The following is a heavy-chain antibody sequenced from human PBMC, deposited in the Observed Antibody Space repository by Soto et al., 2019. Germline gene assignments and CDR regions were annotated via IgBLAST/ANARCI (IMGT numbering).Heavy chain of an antibody. CDR1: GDSASSGDAD. J-gene: IGHJ4*02. CDR3: ARGDRLLTIYDS. Sequence: SETLSLTCSLSGDSASSGDADWSRIRHPPGEGLEWPGYFYYTVASVYNSSLKRRGTISLAPPKKKFSLRLPSVTSADTAVYYCARGDRLLTIYDSWGQGTQVTVS. V-gene: IGHV4-61*08. CDR2: FYYTVAS. D-gene: IGHD3-16*01.